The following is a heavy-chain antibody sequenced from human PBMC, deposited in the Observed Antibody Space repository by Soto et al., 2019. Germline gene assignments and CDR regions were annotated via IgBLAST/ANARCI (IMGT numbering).Heavy chain of an antibody. CDR2: INPRDGST. Sequence: ASVKVSFKASGYTFTRYYVHWVRQAPGQGLEWVGIINPRDGSTSYAQNFQGRVTMTRDTSTSTVYMNLNSLRSEGTAVYYCARVDCSGGSCYHLDYWGQGTVVTVSS. V-gene: IGHV1-46*01. CDR1: GYTFTRYY. J-gene: IGHJ4*02. CDR3: ARVDCSGGSCYHLDY. D-gene: IGHD2-15*01.